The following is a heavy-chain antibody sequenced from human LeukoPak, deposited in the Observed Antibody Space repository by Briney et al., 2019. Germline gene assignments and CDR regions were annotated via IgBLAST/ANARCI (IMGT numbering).Heavy chain of an antibody. J-gene: IGHJ4*02. CDR2: IYHSGST. CDR3: ARVSAVPAAIRESYCGGDCYSPYFDY. Sequence: SETLSLTCTVSGYSISSGYCWGWIRQPPGKGLEWIGSIYHSGSTYYNPSLKSRGTISVDTSKNQFSLKPSSVTAADTAVYYCARVSAVPAAIRESYCGGDCYSPYFDYWGQGTLVTVSS. CDR1: GYSISSGYC. D-gene: IGHD2-21*01. V-gene: IGHV4-38-2*02.